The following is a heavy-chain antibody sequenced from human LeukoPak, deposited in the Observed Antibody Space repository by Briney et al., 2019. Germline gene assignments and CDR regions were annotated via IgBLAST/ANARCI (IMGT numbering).Heavy chain of an antibody. V-gene: IGHV3-21*01. Sequence: GGSLRLSCAASGFTFSSYSLNWVRQAPGKGLERVSSISSSSSYIYYADSVKGRFTISRDNAKNSLYLQMNSLRAEDTAVYYCARTVAAAGSDHRYGMDVWGQGTTVTVSS. D-gene: IGHD6-13*01. CDR1: GFTFSSYS. J-gene: IGHJ6*02. CDR2: ISSSSSYI. CDR3: ARTVAAAGSDHRYGMDV.